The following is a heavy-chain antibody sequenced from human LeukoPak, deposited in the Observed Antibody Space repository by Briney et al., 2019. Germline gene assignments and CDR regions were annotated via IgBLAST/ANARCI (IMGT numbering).Heavy chain of an antibody. D-gene: IGHD3-22*01. V-gene: IGHV3-53*01. Sequence: PGGSLRLSCAASGFTVSSNYMSWVRQAPGKGLEWVSVIYSGGSTYCADSVKGRFTISRDNSKNTLYPQMNSLRAEDTAVYYCARGYYDSSGYIDYWGQGTLVTVSS. CDR2: IYSGGST. CDR3: ARGYYDSSGYIDY. J-gene: IGHJ4*02. CDR1: GFTVSSNY.